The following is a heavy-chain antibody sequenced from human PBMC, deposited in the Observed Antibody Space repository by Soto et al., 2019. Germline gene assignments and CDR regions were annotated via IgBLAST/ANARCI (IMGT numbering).Heavy chain of an antibody. D-gene: IGHD1-26*01. J-gene: IGHJ5*01. CDR2: IIPTFGTP. Sequence: QVQPVQSGTVVQRRGSSVKVSCQASGGTFSSHGMAWVRQAPGQGLEWMGGIIPTFGTPTYAPKFQGRVRITAENSTNTAYIEMRSLRSEDTGVYDCASQRSAQYFDFRGQGTLITVSS. CDR1: GGTFSSHG. CDR3: ASQRSAQYFDF. V-gene: IGHV1-69*06.